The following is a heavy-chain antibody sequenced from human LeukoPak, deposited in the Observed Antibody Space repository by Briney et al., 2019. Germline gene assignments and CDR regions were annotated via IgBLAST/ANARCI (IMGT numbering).Heavy chain of an antibody. J-gene: IGHJ4*02. CDR3: AKDTGYSSSPLIPSPR. V-gene: IGHV3-23*01. CDR1: GFTFSSYA. D-gene: IGHD6-13*01. Sequence: PGGSLRLSCAASGFTFSSYAMSWVRQAPGKGLEWVSAISGSGGSTYYADSVRGRFTISRDSSKNTLYLQMNSLRAEDTAVYYCAKDTGYSSSPLIPSPRWGQGTLVTVPS. CDR2: ISGSGGST.